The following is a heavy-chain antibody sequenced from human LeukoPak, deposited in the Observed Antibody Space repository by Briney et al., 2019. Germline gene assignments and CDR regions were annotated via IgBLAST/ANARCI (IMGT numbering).Heavy chain of an antibody. CDR3: ARLGYCSSTSCYRDY. Sequence: NPSETLSLTCAAYGGSFSGYYWSWIRQPPGKGLEWIGEINHSGSTNYNPSLKSRVTISVDTSKNQFSLKLSSVTAADTAVYYCARLGYCSSTSCYRDYWGQGTLVTVSS. CDR1: GGSFSGYY. CDR2: INHSGST. J-gene: IGHJ4*02. V-gene: IGHV4-34*01. D-gene: IGHD2-2*02.